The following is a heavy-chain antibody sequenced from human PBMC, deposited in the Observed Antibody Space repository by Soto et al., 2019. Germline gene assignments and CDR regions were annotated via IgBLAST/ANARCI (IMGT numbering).Heavy chain of an antibody. V-gene: IGHV3-48*02. CDR1: GFTFRSYS. CDR2: ISSSSGTI. D-gene: IGHD3-3*01. Sequence: EVQLVESGGGLVQPGGSLRLSCVASGFTFRSYSLNWVRQAPGKGLEWISYISSSSGTIYYADSVKGRFTISRDIAENSLYLQMNSLRDDDTAVYYCAREDPWSANADDMDVWGQGTTVTVSS. CDR3: AREDPWSANADDMDV. J-gene: IGHJ6*02.